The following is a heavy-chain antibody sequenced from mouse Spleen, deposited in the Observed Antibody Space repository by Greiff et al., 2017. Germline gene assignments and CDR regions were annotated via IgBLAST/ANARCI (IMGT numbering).Heavy chain of an antibody. J-gene: IGHJ2*01. Sequence: QVQLKESGAELARPGASVKLSCKASGYTFTSYGISWVKQRTGQGLEWIGEIYPRSGNTYYNEKFKGKATLTADKSSSTAYMELRSLTSEDSAVYFCARDYGSGYWGQGTTLTVSS. CDR2: IYPRSGNT. D-gene: IGHD1-2*01. CDR1: GYTFTSYG. CDR3: ARDYGSGY. V-gene: IGHV1-81*01.